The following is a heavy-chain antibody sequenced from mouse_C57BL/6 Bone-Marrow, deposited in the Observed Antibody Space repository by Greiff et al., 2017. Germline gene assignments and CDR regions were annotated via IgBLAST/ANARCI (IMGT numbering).Heavy chain of an antibody. Sequence: EVQGVESGGDLVKPGGSLKLSCAASGFTFSSYGMSWVRQTPDKRLEWVATISSGGSYTYYPDSVKGRFTISRDNAKNTLYLQMSSLNSEDTAMYYCARQGFPGSRKGYFDVWGTGTTVTVSS. D-gene: IGHD1-1*01. V-gene: IGHV5-6*01. J-gene: IGHJ1*03. CDR1: GFTFSSYG. CDR2: ISSGGSYT. CDR3: ARQGFPGSRKGYFDV.